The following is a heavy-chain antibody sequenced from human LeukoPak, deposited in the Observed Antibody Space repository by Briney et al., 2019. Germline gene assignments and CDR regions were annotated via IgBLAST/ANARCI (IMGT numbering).Heavy chain of an antibody. CDR2: INPNSGGT. V-gene: IGHV1-2*02. J-gene: IGHJ3*02. CDR1: GYTFTGYY. D-gene: IGHD4-17*01. Sequence: ASVKVSCKASGYTFTGYYMHWVRQASGQGLEWMGWINPNSGGTNYAQKFQGRVTMTRDTSISTAYMELSRLRSDDTAVYYCARGGRLDGDYESAFDIWGQGTMVTVSS. CDR3: ARGGRLDGDYESAFDI.